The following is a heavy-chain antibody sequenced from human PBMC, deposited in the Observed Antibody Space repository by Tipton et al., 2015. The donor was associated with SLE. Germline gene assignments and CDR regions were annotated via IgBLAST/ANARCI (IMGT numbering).Heavy chain of an antibody. Sequence: TLSLTCTVSGGSISSSSYYWGWIRQPPGKGLEWIGSIYYSGSTNCNPSLKSRVTISVDTSKNQFSLKLSSVTAADTAVYYCARRAVTPDWYFDLWGRGTLVTVSS. D-gene: IGHD4-17*01. CDR1: GGSISSSSYY. V-gene: IGHV4-39*07. J-gene: IGHJ2*01. CDR2: IYYSGST. CDR3: ARRAVTPDWYFDL.